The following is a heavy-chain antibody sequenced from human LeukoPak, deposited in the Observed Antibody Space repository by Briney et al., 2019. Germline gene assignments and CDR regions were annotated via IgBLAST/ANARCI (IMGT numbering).Heavy chain of an antibody. Sequence: GASVKVSCKASGGTFSSYAISWVRQAPGQGLEWMGGIIPIFGTANYAQKFQGRVTITADESTSTAYMELSSLRSEDTAVYYCARRSPDSSGYSFEYAFDIWGQGTMVTVSS. V-gene: IGHV1-69*13. CDR2: IIPIFGTA. CDR1: GGTFSSYA. CDR3: ARRSPDSSGYSFEYAFDI. J-gene: IGHJ3*02. D-gene: IGHD3-22*01.